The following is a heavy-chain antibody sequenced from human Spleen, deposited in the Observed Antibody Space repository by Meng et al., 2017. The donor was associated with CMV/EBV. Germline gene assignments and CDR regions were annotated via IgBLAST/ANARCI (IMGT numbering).Heavy chain of an antibody. CDR3: ARSGYDSSGYYGGWFDP. D-gene: IGHD3-22*01. J-gene: IGHJ5*02. V-gene: IGHV3-21*06. CDR1: GFTFSSYA. Sequence: GESLKISCAASGFTFSSYAMSWVRQAPGKGLEWVASISETSNHIYYADSVRGRFTISRDNAKNSLSLQMNSLRAEDTAVYYCARSGYDSSGYYGGWFDPWGQGTLVTVSS. CDR2: ISETSNHI.